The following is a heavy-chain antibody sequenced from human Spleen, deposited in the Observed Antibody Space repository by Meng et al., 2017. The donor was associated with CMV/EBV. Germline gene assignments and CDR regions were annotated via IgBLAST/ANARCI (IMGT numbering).Heavy chain of an antibody. CDR3: AREDQGDYWFDH. CDR2: ISGSSNTR. Sequence: GGSLRLSCAASGFTFSDNYMSWIRQAPGKGLEWIAYISGSSNTRHYAGSVRGRFTISRDDAERSVHLQMNSLRAEDTAVYYCAREDQGDYWFDHWGQGTLVTVSS. D-gene: IGHD2-21*02. CDR1: GFTFSDNY. V-gene: IGHV3-11*01. J-gene: IGHJ5*02.